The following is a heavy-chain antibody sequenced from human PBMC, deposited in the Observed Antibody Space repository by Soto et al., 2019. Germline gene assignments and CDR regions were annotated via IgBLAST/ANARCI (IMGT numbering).Heavy chain of an antibody. D-gene: IGHD3-22*01. V-gene: IGHV4-59*08. CDR3: ARLGGYYQAFDS. J-gene: IGHJ4*02. CDR1: GVSIRDYC. CDR2: IYYTGTT. Sequence: PSETLSLTCTVSGVSIRDYCWGWIRQSPGKGLEWIGYIYYTGTTKYNPSLKSRVTISVDSSKNQFSLKLDSVTAADTAVYYCARLGGYYQAFDSWGQGTLVTAPQ.